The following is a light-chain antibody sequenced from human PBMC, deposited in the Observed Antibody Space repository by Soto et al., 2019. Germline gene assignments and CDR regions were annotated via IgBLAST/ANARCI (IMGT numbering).Light chain of an antibody. J-gene: IGKJ3*01. CDR3: QQSYSTPL. CDR1: QSISSY. V-gene: IGKV1-39*01. Sequence: VQMTQSPSSLSASVGYRVTITCRASQSISSYLNWYQQKPGKAPKLLIYAASSLQSGVPSRFSGSGSGTDFTLTISSLQPEDFATYYCQQSYSTPLFGPGTKVDIK. CDR2: AAS.